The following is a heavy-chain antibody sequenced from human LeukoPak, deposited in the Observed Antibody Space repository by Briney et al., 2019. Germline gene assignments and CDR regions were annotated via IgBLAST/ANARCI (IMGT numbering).Heavy chain of an antibody. J-gene: IGHJ4*02. V-gene: IGHV3-30-3*01. D-gene: IGHD3-22*01. CDR2: ISYDGTKQ. CDR3: ARDHYFDISGYLDY. Sequence: PGRSLRLSCEGSGFTFSINAMHWVRQAPGKGLEWLAVISYDGTKQYFADSAKGRFTISRDNVKNSLYLEMNSLRVEDSAVYYCARDHYFDISGYLDYWGQGTPVTVSS. CDR1: GFTFSINA.